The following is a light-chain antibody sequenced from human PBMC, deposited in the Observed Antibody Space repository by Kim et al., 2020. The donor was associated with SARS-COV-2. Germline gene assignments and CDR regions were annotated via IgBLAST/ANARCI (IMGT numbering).Light chain of an antibody. CDR1: QDIANS. J-gene: IGKJ1*01. Sequence: ASVGTRVTIHCRASQDIANSLAWYQQKPGTVPKLLNYAASTLQSGVPSRFSGSGSGTEFTLTIGSVQTEGVATYYCQEYNTAPWTFGPGTKVDIK. CDR3: QEYNTAPWT. V-gene: IGKV1-27*01. CDR2: AAS.